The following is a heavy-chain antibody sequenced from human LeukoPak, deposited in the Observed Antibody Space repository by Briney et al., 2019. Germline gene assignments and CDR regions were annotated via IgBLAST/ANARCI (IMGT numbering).Heavy chain of an antibody. J-gene: IGHJ4*02. D-gene: IGHD2-15*01. Sequence: PGGSLRLSCAASGFTLSSYGMHWVRQAPGKVREWVAVIWYDGSNKYYADSVKGRFTISRDNSKNTLYLQMNSLRAEDTAVYYCAKAQGYCSGGSCFTGNPHFDYWGQRTLVTVSS. V-gene: IGHV3-33*06. CDR2: IWYDGSNK. CDR1: GFTLSSYG. CDR3: AKAQGYCSGGSCFTGNPHFDY.